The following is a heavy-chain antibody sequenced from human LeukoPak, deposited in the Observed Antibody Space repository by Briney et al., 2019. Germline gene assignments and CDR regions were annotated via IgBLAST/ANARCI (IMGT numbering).Heavy chain of an antibody. J-gene: IGHJ6*03. D-gene: IGHD6-25*01. V-gene: IGHV3-7*01. CDR3: ARDRGRYYMDV. Sequence: PGGALRLSCAASGFTFSSYWMSWVGQAPGKGLEWVANIKQDGREKYYVDSVKGRFTISRDNAKNSLYLQMNSLRAGDTAVYYCARDRGRYYMDVWGKGTTVTISS. CDR2: IKQDGREK. CDR1: GFTFSSYW.